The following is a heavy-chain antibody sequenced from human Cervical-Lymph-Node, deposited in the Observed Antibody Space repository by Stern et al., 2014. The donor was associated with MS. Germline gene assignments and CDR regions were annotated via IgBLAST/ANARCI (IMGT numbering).Heavy chain of an antibody. V-gene: IGHV1-69*01. CDR3: SESTGGFPGYDYVWGSYPLDY. CDR1: GATFSSYG. J-gene: IGHJ4*02. CDR2: GSPIYGKA. Sequence: QEQLVQSGAEVKKPGSSVKVSCKASGATFSSYGISWVRQAPGQGLEWMGGGSPIYGKANYAQKFQGRGTITADESTSTAYMELSSLRSEDTAVYYCSESTGGFPGYDYVWGSYPLDYWGQGTLVTVSS. D-gene: IGHD3-16*02.